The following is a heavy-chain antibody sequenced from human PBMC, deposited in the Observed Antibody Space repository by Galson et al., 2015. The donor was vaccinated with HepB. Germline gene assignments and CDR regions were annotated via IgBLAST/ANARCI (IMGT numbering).Heavy chain of an antibody. D-gene: IGHD4-17*01. CDR1: GFTFDDYG. CDR3: ARVYYGDYGGWGY. V-gene: IGHV3-20*04. CDR2: INWNGGST. J-gene: IGHJ4*02. Sequence: SLRLSCAASGFTFDDYGMSWVRQAPGKGLEWVSGINWNGGSTGYADSVKGRFTISRDNAKNSLYLQMSSLRAEDTALYYCARVYYGDYGGWGYWGQGTLVTVSS.